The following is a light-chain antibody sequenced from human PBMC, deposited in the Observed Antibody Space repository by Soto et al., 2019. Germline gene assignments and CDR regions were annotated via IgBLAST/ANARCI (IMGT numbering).Light chain of an antibody. V-gene: IGLV2-14*01. CDR2: EVS. Sequence: QSALTQPASVSGSPGRSITISCTGTSSDVGSYNYVSWYQQHPGKAPKLMIYEVSNRPSGVSNRFSGSKSGNTASLTISGLQAEDEADYYCSSYTSSRGGVFGTGTKLTVL. J-gene: IGLJ1*01. CDR3: SSYTSSRGGV. CDR1: SSDVGSYNY.